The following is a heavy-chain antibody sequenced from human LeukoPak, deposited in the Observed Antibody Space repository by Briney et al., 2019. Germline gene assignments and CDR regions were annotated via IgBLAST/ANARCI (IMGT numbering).Heavy chain of an antibody. CDR2: ISDSGAM. CDR1: GFTFSTYS. V-gene: IGHV3-48*01. J-gene: IGHJ4*02. D-gene: IGHD5-12*01. CDR3: ARDGGYRGYDADC. Sequence: GGSLRLSCAASGFTFSTYSMKWVRQAPGKGLEWVSYISDSGAMYYADSVRGRFTISRENAQNSLFLQMNSLRAEDTAVYYCARDGGYRGYDADCWGQGTLVTVST.